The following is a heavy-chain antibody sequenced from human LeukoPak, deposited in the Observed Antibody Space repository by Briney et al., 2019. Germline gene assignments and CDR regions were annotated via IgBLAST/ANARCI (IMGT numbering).Heavy chain of an antibody. D-gene: IGHD3-10*01. Sequence: LSLTCAVYGGSFSGYYMSWIRQAPGKGLEWVSYISSSGSTIYYADSVKGRFTISRDNAKNSLYLQMNSLRAEDTAVYYCARWFGELNFDYWGQGTLVTVSS. CDR2: ISSSGSTI. CDR3: ARWFGELNFDY. CDR1: GGSFSGYY. V-gene: IGHV3-11*01. J-gene: IGHJ4*02.